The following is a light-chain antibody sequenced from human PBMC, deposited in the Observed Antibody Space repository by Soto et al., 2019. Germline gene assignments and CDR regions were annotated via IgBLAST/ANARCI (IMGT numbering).Light chain of an antibody. CDR3: QQYSNWPVT. CDR2: ASS. Sequence: EIVLTQSPGTLSLSPWERVTLSCRASQSVSASYLAWYQQKPGQAPRLLIYASSTRATGIPDRFSGSGSGTEFTLTISSLQSEDFAVYYCQQYSNWPVTFGQGTKVDIK. J-gene: IGKJ1*01. V-gene: IGKV3D-15*01. CDR1: QSVSASY.